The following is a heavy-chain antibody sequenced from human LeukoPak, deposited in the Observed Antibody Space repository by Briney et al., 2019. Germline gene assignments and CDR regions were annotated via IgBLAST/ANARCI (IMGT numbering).Heavy chain of an antibody. CDR1: GGTFSSYA. V-gene: IGHV1-69*13. CDR3: ARSPDGYSYGSLDY. J-gene: IGHJ4*02. D-gene: IGHD5-18*01. CDR2: IIPIFGTA. Sequence: ASVKVSCKAPGGTFSSYAISWVRQAPGQGLEWMGGIIPIFGTANYAQKFQGRVTITADESTSTAYMELSSLRSEDTAVYYCARSPDGYSYGSLDYWGQGTLVTVSS.